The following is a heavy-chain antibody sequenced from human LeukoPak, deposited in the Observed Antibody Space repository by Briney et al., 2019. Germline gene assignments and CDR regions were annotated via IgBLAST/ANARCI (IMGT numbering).Heavy chain of an antibody. J-gene: IGHJ5*02. CDR2: INHSGST. CDR1: GGSFSRYY. CDR3: ARRTGASMTTVTTYWFDP. D-gene: IGHD4-17*01. Sequence: SETLSLTCAVYGGSFSRYYWSWIRQPPGKGLEWIGEINHSGSTNYNPSLKSRVTISVDTSKNQFSLKLSSVTAADTAVYYCARRTGASMTTVTTYWFDPWGQGTLVTVSS. V-gene: IGHV4-34*01.